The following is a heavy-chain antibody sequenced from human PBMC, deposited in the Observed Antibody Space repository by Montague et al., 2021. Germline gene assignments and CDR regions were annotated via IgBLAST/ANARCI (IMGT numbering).Heavy chain of an antibody. CDR1: GASFNSSPYY. CDR3: ARVDCDGDCYTFDP. D-gene: IGHD2-21*02. CDR2: NYYSANT. V-gene: IGHV4-39*01. J-gene: IGHJ5*02. Sequence: SETLSLTCTVSGASFNSSPYYWVRNRQPPGLGLEWIVSNYYSANTNHNLSLKSRLSISVDTTKYQLSLRPISAAAAATAVYHCARVDCDGDCYTFDPWGQGTLVTVSS.